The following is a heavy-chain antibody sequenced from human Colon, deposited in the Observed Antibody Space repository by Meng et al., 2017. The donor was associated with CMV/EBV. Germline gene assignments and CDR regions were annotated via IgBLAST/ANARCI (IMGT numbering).Heavy chain of an antibody. V-gene: IGHV4-30-4*01. CDR3: ARTPGHHDSSGFYYYFDY. Sequence: SISGGDYYWSWLRQSPEKGLEWIGYIYYSGSTYFNPSLDSRLAISVDTSKSQFSLQLSSVTAADTAVYYCARTPGHHDSSGFYYYFDYWGPGTLVTVSS. CDR1: SISGGDYY. D-gene: IGHD3-22*01. CDR2: IYYSGST. J-gene: IGHJ4*02.